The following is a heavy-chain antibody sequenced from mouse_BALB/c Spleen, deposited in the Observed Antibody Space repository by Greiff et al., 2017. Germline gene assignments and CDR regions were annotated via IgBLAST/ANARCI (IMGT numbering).Heavy chain of an antibody. Sequence: EVKLVESGGGLVQSGGSLKLSCAASGFTFSSYTMSWVRQTPEKRLEWVAYISNGGGSTYYPDTVKGRFTISRDNAKNTLYLQMSSLKSEDTAMYYCARGGNYYFDYWGQGTTLTVSS. V-gene: IGHV5-12-2*01. D-gene: IGHD2-1*01. CDR3: ARGGNYYFDY. J-gene: IGHJ2*01. CDR1: GFTFSSYT. CDR2: ISNGGGST.